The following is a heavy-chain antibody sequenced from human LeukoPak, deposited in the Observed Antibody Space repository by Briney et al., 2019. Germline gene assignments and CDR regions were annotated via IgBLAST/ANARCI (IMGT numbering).Heavy chain of an antibody. D-gene: IGHD3-10*01. CDR2: ISGSGGST. Sequence: GGSLRLSCAASGFTFSSHAMSWVRQAPGKGLEWVSAISGSGGSTYYADSVKGRFTISRDNSKNTLYLQMNSLRAEDTAVYYCANYGSGSYYSFDYWGQGTLVTVSS. CDR3: ANYGSGSYYSFDY. CDR1: GFTFSSHA. V-gene: IGHV3-23*01. J-gene: IGHJ4*02.